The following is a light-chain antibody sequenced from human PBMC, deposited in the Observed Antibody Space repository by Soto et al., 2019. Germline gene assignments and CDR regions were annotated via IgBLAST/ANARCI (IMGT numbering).Light chain of an antibody. V-gene: IGKV1-39*01. CDR2: AAS. CDR3: QLSDSTWT. CDR1: QDISDY. Sequence: DIQMTQSPSTLSASVGDTVTVTCRASQDISDYLAWYQQKPGRAPKLLIYAASSLQSGVPSRFSGSGSGTDFTLTISSLQPEDFATYYCQLSDSTWTFGQGTKVDIK. J-gene: IGKJ1*01.